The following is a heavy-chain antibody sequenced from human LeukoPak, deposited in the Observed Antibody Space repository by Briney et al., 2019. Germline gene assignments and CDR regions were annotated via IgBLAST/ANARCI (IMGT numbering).Heavy chain of an antibody. D-gene: IGHD6-13*01. CDR1: GFTFSNYW. CDR3: AKGSILAAGILDY. V-gene: IGHV3-7*01. CDR2: INQDGGDK. Sequence: GGSLRLSCAASGFTFSNYWMNWVRQAPGKGLEGVANINQDGGDKRYVDSVKGRFTISRDNAKNSLYLQMNSLRAEDTAVYYCAKGSILAAGILDYWGQGTPVTVSS. J-gene: IGHJ4*02.